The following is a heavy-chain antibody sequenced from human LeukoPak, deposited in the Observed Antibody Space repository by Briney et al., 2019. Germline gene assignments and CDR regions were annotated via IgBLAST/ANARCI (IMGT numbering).Heavy chain of an antibody. CDR2: ISGGGGHT. CDR1: GFTFSSYS. V-gene: IGHV3-23*01. CDR3: AKRVAEESSSWYIDM. J-gene: IGHJ3*02. D-gene: IGHD6-13*01. Sequence: GGSLRLSCAASGFTFSSYSMIWVRQAPGKGLEWVSAISGGGGHTFYADSVKGRVTTSRDNSKNTLYLQMNNVGAEDTAVYYCAKRVAEESSSWYIDMWGQGTMVSVSS.